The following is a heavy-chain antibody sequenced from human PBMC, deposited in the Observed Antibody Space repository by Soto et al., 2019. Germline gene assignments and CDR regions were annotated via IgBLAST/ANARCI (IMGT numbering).Heavy chain of an antibody. Sequence: PSETLSLTCTVSGGSISSYYWSWIRQPPGKGLEWIGYIYYSGSTNYNPSLKSRVTISVDTSKNQFSLKLSSVTAADTAVYYCAGFGFVPFYFGSGSYRWFDPGAREPWSPSPQ. J-gene: IGHJ5*02. V-gene: IGHV4-59*08. CDR3: AGFGFVPFYFGSGSYRWFDP. CDR1: GGSISSYY. D-gene: IGHD3-10*01. CDR2: IYYSGST.